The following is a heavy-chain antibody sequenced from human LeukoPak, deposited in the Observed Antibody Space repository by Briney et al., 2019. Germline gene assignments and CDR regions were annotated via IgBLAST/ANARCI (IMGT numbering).Heavy chain of an antibody. D-gene: IGHD6-13*01. CDR1: GGSISSSSYY. CDR2: IYYRGST. Sequence: SETLSLTCTVSGGSISSSSYYWGWVRQPPGKGLEWIGSIYYRGSTYYNPSLKGRVTISVDTSKNQFSLKLTSVTAADTAVYYYARLPEPGIAAAGAFDYWGQGTLVTVSS. J-gene: IGHJ4*02. CDR3: ARLPEPGIAAAGAFDY. V-gene: IGHV4-39*01.